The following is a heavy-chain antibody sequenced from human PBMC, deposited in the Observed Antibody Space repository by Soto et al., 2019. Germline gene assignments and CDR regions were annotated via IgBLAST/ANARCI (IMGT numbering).Heavy chain of an antibody. CDR1: GFTFSSYS. J-gene: IGHJ6*02. Sequence: XGSLRLSCAASGFTFSSYSMNWVRQAPGKGLEWVSYISSSSSTIYYADSVKGRFTISRDNAKNSLYLQMNSLRDEDTAVCYCARDLRGVAAFLYYGMDVWGQGTTVTVSS. CDR2: ISSSSSTI. CDR3: ARDLRGVAAFLYYGMDV. V-gene: IGHV3-48*02. D-gene: IGHD6-19*01.